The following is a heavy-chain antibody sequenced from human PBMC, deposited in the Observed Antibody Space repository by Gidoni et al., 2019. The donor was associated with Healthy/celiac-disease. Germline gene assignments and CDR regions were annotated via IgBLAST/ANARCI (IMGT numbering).Heavy chain of an antibody. Sequence: QVQLVQSGAEVTKPGSSVKVSCKASGGPFSSYAISWVRQAPGQGLEWMGGIIPIFVTANYAKKVQGRGTITADESTSTAYMELSSLRSEDTAVYYCARHDYGDYYGMDVWGQGTTVTVSS. CDR2: IIPIFVTA. V-gene: IGHV1-69*01. CDR1: GGPFSSYA. J-gene: IGHJ6*02. D-gene: IGHD4-17*01. CDR3: ARHDYGDYYGMDV.